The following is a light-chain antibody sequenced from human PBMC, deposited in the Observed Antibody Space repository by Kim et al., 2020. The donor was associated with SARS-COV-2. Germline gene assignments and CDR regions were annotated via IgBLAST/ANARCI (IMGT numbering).Light chain of an antibody. Sequence: ASVGDRVTITWRRSQDINNYLAWFQLKPEKAPKLLVYAASALQPGVPSRFSGSGSGTDFTLTVTSLQPEDVATYYCQKCDSAPWTFGQGTKVDIK. CDR1: QDINNY. J-gene: IGKJ1*01. CDR2: AAS. CDR3: QKCDSAPWT. V-gene: IGKV1-27*01.